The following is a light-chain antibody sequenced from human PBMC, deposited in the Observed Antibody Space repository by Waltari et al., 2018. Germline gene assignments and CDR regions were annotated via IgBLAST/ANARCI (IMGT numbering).Light chain of an antibody. V-gene: IGLV2-11*01. CDR3: CSYAGSYTWV. J-gene: IGLJ3*02. Sequence: APKLIILDVTKRPSGVPDRLSGSKSGNTASLTISGLRAEDEAEYYCCSYAGSYTWVFGGGTKLTVV. CDR2: DVT.